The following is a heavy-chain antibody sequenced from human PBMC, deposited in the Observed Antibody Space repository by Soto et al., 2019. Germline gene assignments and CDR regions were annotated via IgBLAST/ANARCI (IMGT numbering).Heavy chain of an antibody. CDR1: GFTFSTYA. D-gene: IGHD3-10*01. Sequence: EVQVLESGGDLVQPGGSLRLSCAASGFTFSTYAMTWVRQAPGKGLEWISAISASGDITYYADSVKGRFTISRDNSNNALYLQMDILRPEDTAVYYCTEISRGYGSWGSFGSWGQGTLVTVSS. CDR2: ISASGDIT. CDR3: TEISRGYGSWGSFGS. J-gene: IGHJ5*01. V-gene: IGHV3-23*01.